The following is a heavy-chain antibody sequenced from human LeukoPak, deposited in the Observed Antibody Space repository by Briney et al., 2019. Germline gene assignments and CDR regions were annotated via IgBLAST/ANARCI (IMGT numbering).Heavy chain of an antibody. J-gene: IGHJ5*02. Sequence: GGSLRLSCAASGVSFNNAWMSWVRQAPGKGLEWISGIKRKTYGGTTEYAAPVKGRFTISREDSESTLFLQMDSLTTEDTAVYYCTRDHFPWGQGTLVTVSS. D-gene: IGHD2/OR15-2a*01. CDR3: TRDHFP. V-gene: IGHV3-15*01. CDR2: IKRKTYGGTT. CDR1: GVSFNNAW.